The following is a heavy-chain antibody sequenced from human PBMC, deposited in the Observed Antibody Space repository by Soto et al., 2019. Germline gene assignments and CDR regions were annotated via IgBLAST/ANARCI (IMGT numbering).Heavy chain of an antibody. V-gene: IGHV3-30*03. CDR2: ISYDGSNK. CDR1: GFTFSSYG. CDR3: ARANDYGGYLYYFDY. J-gene: IGHJ4*02. D-gene: IGHD4-17*01. Sequence: QVQLVESGGGVVQPGRSLRLSCAASGFTFSSYGMHWVRQAPGKGLEWVAVISYDGSNKYYADSVKGRFTISRDNSKNTLYLQMNSLRAEDTAVYYCARANDYGGYLYYFDYWGQGTLVTVAS.